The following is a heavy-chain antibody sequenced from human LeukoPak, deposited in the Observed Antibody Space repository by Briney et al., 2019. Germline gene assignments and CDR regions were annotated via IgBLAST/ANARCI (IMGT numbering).Heavy chain of an antibody. CDR1: GGSISSYY. Sequence: SETLSLTCTVSGGSISSYYWSWIRQPAGKGLEWIGRIYTSGSTNYNPSLKSRVTMSVDTSKNQFSLKLSSVTAADTAVYYCARDQYYYDSSGWYYFDYWGQGTLVTVSS. CDR3: ARDQYYYDSSGWYYFDY. V-gene: IGHV4-4*07. CDR2: IYTSGST. J-gene: IGHJ4*02. D-gene: IGHD3-22*01.